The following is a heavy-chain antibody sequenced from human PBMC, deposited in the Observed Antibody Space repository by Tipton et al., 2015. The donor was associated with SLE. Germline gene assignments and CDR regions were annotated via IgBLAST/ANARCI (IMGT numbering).Heavy chain of an antibody. CDR2: MSQTGIT. D-gene: IGHD3-3*01. CDR3: VREHPPRITVFGADC. V-gene: IGHV4-38-2*02. CDR1: GYSITSGYY. J-gene: IGHJ4*02. Sequence: TLSLTCTVSGYSITSGYYWGWFRQPPGKGLEWVGSMSQTGITYYNPTLMSRVTISGDTSKNQFFLNLDSVTAADTAVYYCVREHPPRITVFGADCWGQGTLVTVPS.